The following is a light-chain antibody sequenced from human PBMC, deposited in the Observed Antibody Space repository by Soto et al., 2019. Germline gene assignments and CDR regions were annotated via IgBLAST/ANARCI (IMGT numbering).Light chain of an antibody. J-gene: IGKJ4*01. CDR3: QQYGSSTLT. Sequence: EIALTQSPGTLSLSPGERATLSCRASQSVSSSYLAWYQQKPGQAPRLLIYGASSRATGIPDRFSGSGSGTDFTLTISRLENEDFAVYDCQQYGSSTLTFGGGTKVDIK. CDR1: QSVSSSY. CDR2: GAS. V-gene: IGKV3-20*01.